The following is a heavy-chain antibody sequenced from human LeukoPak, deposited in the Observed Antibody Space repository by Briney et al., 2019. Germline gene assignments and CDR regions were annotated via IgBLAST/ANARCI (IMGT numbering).Heavy chain of an antibody. CDR1: GFTFSDYS. CDR3: VRDMTSRSWHAFDF. CDR2: ITTDFTNI. D-gene: IGHD6-13*01. Sequence: TGGSLRLSCAASGFTFSDYSMDWVRQAPGKGLEWLAYITTDFTNIHYADSVEGRFTISRDNAKNSQYLQMNNLRADDTAVYYCVRDMTSRSWHAFDFWGQGTLVTVSS. J-gene: IGHJ4*02. V-gene: IGHV3-48*01.